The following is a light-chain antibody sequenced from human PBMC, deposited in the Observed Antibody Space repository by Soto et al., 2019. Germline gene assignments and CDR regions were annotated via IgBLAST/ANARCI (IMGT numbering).Light chain of an antibody. V-gene: IGKV1-27*01. CDR3: QIYDSAPSLT. Sequence: DIQMTQSTSSLSASVGDRVTVTCRASQGISSFLAWYQQKPGKVPKLLIYAASTLQPGVPSRFSGSGYVTDFALNISSLQPEDGATYYCQIYDSAPSLTFGGGTKVEIK. J-gene: IGKJ4*01. CDR2: AAS. CDR1: QGISSF.